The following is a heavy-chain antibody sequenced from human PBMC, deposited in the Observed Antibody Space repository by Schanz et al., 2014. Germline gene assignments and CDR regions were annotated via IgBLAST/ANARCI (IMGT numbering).Heavy chain of an antibody. J-gene: IGHJ6*02. D-gene: IGHD2-2*01. V-gene: IGHV3-30*04. CDR1: GFTFNDYA. CDR2: ISYEGSKK. Sequence: QVQLVESGGGVVQPGRSLKLSCAASGFTFNDYAMHWVRQAPGKGLEWVAVISYEGSKKYYPDSVQGRFTISRDNSKDTLYLQMNSLRDEDTAVYYCARGPSRGTYYYGMDVWGQGTTVTVSS. CDR3: ARGPSRGTYYYGMDV.